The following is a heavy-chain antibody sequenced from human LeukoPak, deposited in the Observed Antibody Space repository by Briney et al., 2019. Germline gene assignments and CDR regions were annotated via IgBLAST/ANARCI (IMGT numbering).Heavy chain of an antibody. CDR2: IGGDDST. Sequence: PGGTLRLSCAASGFSFITYGMSWVRQPPGKGVEWVSGIGGDDSTYYADSLEGRFTISRDTSKNTLFLQINNLRAGDTAVYYCAKDSHSGYFDYWGQGTLVTVSS. J-gene: IGHJ4*02. D-gene: IGHD1-26*01. CDR3: AKDSHSGYFDY. V-gene: IGHV3-23*01. CDR1: GFSFITYG.